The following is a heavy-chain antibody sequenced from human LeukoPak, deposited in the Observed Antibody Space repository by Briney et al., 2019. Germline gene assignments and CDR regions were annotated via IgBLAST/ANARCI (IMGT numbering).Heavy chain of an antibody. J-gene: IGHJ4*02. D-gene: IGHD3-3*01. CDR2: ISSSSSYI. Sequence: GGSLRLSCAASGFTFSSYSMNWVRQAPGKGLEWVSSISSSSSYISYADSVKGRFTISRDNAKDSLYLQMNSLRAEDTAVYYCAREIFWSGYYSNLHFDYWGRGTQVTVSS. CDR3: AREIFWSGYYSNLHFDY. V-gene: IGHV3-21*01. CDR1: GFTFSSYS.